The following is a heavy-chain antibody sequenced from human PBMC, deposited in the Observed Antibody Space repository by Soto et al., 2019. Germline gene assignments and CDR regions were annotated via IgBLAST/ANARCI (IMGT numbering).Heavy chain of an antibody. D-gene: IGHD3-3*01. CDR3: ARVKYDSIFYYYYYMDV. Sequence: ASVKVSCKASGGTFSSYTISWVRQAPGQGLEWMGRIIPILGIANYAQKFQGRVTITADKSTSTAYMELSSLRSEDTAVYYCARVKYDSIFYYYYYMDVWGKGTTVTVSS. CDR1: GGTFSSYT. J-gene: IGHJ6*03. CDR2: IIPILGIA. V-gene: IGHV1-69*02.